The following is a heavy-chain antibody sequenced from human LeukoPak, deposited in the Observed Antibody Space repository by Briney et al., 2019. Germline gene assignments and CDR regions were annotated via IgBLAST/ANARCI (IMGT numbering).Heavy chain of an antibody. D-gene: IGHD2-8*01. J-gene: IGHJ6*02. Sequence: PSGGSLRLSCAASGFTFSNYAMHWVRQGPGKGLEWVAVTSYDESHKNYAESVKGRFTISRANSESTLYLQMSSLRAEDTAVYYCARDPRPDCTNGICYVKDHYGMDVWGQGSTVTVSS. V-gene: IGHV3-30*03. CDR2: TSYDESHK. CDR1: GFTFSNYA. CDR3: ARDPRPDCTNGICYVKDHYGMDV.